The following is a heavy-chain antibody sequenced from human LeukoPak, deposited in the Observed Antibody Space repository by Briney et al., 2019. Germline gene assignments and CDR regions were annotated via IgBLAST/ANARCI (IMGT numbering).Heavy chain of an antibody. CDR2: IIPIFGTA. CDR3: ARDLDSSGYYHYDY. CDR1: GGTFSSYA. J-gene: IGHJ4*02. V-gene: IGHV1-69*01. D-gene: IGHD3-22*01. Sequence: ASVKVSCKASGGTFSSYAIGWVRQAPGQGLEWMGGIIPIFGTANYAQKFQGRVTITADESTSTAYMELSSLRSEDTAVYYCARDLDSSGYYHYDYWGQGTLVTVSS.